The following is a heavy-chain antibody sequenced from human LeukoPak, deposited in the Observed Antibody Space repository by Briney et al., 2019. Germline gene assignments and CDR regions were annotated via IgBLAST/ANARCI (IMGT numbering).Heavy chain of an antibody. CDR3: GHRRSGDQVDY. Sequence: SGPTLVNPTQTLTLTCTFSGFSLPTTGVGVGGIRQPPGKALEWLALIYWNDDKRYSPSLKSRLTITKDTSKNQVVLTMTNMDPLDTATYYCGHRRSGDQVDYWGQGTLVTVSS. D-gene: IGHD2-21*02. CDR1: GFSLPTTGVG. V-gene: IGHV2-5*01. J-gene: IGHJ4*02. CDR2: IYWNDDK.